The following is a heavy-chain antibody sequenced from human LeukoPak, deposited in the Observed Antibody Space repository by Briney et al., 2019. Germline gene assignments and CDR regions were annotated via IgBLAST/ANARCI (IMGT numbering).Heavy chain of an antibody. D-gene: IGHD1-26*01. CDR3: ARERRSFGSGSYYVDY. V-gene: IGHV4-30-2*01. CDR2: IYHSGST. CDR1: GGSISSGGYS. J-gene: IGHJ4*02. Sequence: SETLSLTCAVSGGSISSGGYSWSWIRQPPGKGLEWIGYIYHSGSTYYNPSLKSRVTISVDRSKNQFSLKLSSVTAADTAVYYCARERRSFGSGSYYVDYWGQGTLVTVSS.